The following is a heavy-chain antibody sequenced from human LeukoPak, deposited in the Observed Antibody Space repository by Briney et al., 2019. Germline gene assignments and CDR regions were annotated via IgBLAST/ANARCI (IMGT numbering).Heavy chain of an antibody. CDR1: GFTVSSNY. Sequence: GGSLRLSCAASGFTVSSNYMSWVRQAPGKGLEWVSVFYSGGSTYYADSVKGRFTISRDSSKNTLYLQMNSLRAEGTAVYYCAKSSGSHWGFDYWGQGTLVTVSS. J-gene: IGHJ4*02. D-gene: IGHD1-26*01. CDR2: FYSGGST. CDR3: AKSSGSHWGFDY. V-gene: IGHV3-53*01.